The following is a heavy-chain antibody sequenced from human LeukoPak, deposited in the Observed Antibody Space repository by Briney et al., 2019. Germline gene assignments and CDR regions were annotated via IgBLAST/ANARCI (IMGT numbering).Heavy chain of an antibody. CDR1: GGSISSYY. V-gene: IGHV4-4*07. D-gene: IGHD1-14*01. CDR3: ARDTGVLYYFDY. CDR2: IYTSGST. Sequence: SETLSLTCTVSGGSISSYYWSWIRQPGGKGLEWIGRIYTSGSTNYNPSRKSRVTMSVDTSKSQFSLKLSSVTAADTAVYYCARDTGVLYYFDYWGQGTLVTVSS. J-gene: IGHJ4*02.